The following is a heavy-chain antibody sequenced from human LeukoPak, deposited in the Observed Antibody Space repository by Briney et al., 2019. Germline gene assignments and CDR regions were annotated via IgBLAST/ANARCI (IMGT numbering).Heavy chain of an antibody. V-gene: IGHV3-74*01. D-gene: IGHD6-19*01. CDR3: ATKQWLAPPPDS. CDR1: GFTFSKYW. CDR2: INTDGTVT. J-gene: IGHJ4*02. Sequence: PGGSLRLSCAASGFTFSKYWMLWVRQAPGKGLQCVSRINTDGTVTTYADSVKGRFTVSRDNADNTMFLQMNSARDEDTAVYYCATKQWLAPPPDSWGQGTPVTVSS.